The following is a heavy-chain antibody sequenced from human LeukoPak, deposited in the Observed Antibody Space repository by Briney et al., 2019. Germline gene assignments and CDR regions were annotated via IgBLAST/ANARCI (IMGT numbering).Heavy chain of an antibody. D-gene: IGHD4-17*01. CDR1: GFSVSNNY. Sequence: GGSLRLSCEASGFSVSNNYMTWVRQAPGKGLEWVSVIYSGGTTYYGDSVEGRFTISRDNSRNTLNLQMNSLRAEDTAVYFCARGQSGDPAFDIWGQGTMVTVS. CDR2: IYSGGTT. J-gene: IGHJ3*02. CDR3: ARGQSGDPAFDI. V-gene: IGHV3-53*01.